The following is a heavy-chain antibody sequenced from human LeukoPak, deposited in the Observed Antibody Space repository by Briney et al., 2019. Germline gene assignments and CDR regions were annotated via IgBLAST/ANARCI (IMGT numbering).Heavy chain of an antibody. CDR3: ARGYYDSSGYSPGGFDY. CDR1: GFSFSNYG. Sequence: GRSLRLSCAASGFSFSNYGMHWVRQAPGKGLEWVAVIWYDGSNKYYADSVKGRFTISRDNSKNTLYVQMNSLRAEDTAVYYCARGYYDSSGYSPGGFDYWGQGTLVTVSS. V-gene: IGHV3-33*01. CDR2: IWYDGSNK. D-gene: IGHD3-22*01. J-gene: IGHJ4*02.